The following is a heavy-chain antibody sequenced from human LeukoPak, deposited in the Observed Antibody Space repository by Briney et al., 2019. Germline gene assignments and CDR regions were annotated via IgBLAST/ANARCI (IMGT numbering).Heavy chain of an antibody. J-gene: IGHJ4*02. V-gene: IGHV1-2*02. CDR2: INPNSGGT. Sequence: GASVKVSCKASGYTFTDYYMHWVRQAPGQGLEWMGWINPNSGGTNYAQKFQGRVTITRDTSITTAYMELSRLRSDDTAVYYCARVEGGLSNPRRRWYFDYWGQGTLVTVSS. CDR1: GYTFTDYY. CDR3: ARVEGGLSNPRRRWYFDY. D-gene: IGHD2/OR15-2a*01.